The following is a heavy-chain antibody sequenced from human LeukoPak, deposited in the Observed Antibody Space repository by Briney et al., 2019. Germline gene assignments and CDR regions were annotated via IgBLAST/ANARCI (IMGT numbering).Heavy chain of an antibody. CDR2: ITWNSGSV. D-gene: IGHD1-14*01. V-gene: IGHV3-9*03. CDR1: GFTFDDYA. Sequence: PTGRSLRLSCAASGFTFDDYAMHWVRQPPGKGLEWVSGITWNSGSVGYADSVKGRFTISRDNAKNSLYLQMNSLRAEDMALYYCAKAQPYRGPGAFDIWGQGTMVTVSS. CDR3: AKAQPYRGPGAFDI. J-gene: IGHJ3*02.